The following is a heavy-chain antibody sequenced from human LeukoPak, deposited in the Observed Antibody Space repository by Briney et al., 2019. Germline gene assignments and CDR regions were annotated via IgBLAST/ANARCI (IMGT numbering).Heavy chain of an antibody. D-gene: IGHD6-19*01. CDR3: AKDRRFGSSGWVFDY. CDR1: GFTFSSYA. J-gene: IGHJ4*02. CDR2: ISGSGGST. V-gene: IGHV3-23*01. Sequence: GGSLRLSCAASGFTFSSYAMSWVRQAPGKGLEWVSAISGSGGSTYYADSVKGRFTISRDNSKNTLYLQMNSLRAEDTAVYYCAKDRRFGSSGWVFDYWGQGTLVRLL.